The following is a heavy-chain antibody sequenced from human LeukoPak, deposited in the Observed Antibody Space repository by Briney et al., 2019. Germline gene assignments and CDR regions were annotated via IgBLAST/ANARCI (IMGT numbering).Heavy chain of an antibody. D-gene: IGHD3-16*01. V-gene: IGHV4-30-2*01. CDR2: IYHSGST. CDR3: ARALGGPVY. Sequence: SETLSLTCTVSGGSISSGGYYWSWIRQPPGKGLEWIGYIYHSGSTYYNPSLKGRVTISVDRSKNQFSLKLSSVTAADTAVYYCARALGGPVYWGQGTLVTVSS. CDR1: GGSISSGGYY. J-gene: IGHJ4*02.